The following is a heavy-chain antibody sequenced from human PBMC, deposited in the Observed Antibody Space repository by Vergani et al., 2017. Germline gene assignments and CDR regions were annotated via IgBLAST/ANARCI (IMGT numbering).Heavy chain of an antibody. Sequence: QVQLVESGGGVVQPGRSLRLSCTPSSFKLGDYGMHWVRQAPGRGLEWVSMTWYEGNNNYYADSVKGRFTISKDISKNTLYLQMNSLKAEDRATYYCAREERSNTSPFGGDWGQGTLVTV. J-gene: IGHJ4*02. CDR3: AREERSNTSPFGGD. D-gene: IGHD2/OR15-2a*01. V-gene: IGHV3-33*01. CDR1: SFKLGDYG. CDR2: TWYEGNNN.